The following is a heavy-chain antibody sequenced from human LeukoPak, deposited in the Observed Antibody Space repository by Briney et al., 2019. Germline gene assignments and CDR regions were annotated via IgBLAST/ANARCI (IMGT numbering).Heavy chain of an antibody. D-gene: IGHD3-22*01. Sequence: GGSLRLSCAASGLTFSSYAMSWVRQAPGKGLEWVSAISGSGGSTYYADSVKGRFTISRDNAKNSLYLQMNSLRAEDTAVYYCARDRKYYYDSSGYFIWGQGTLVTVSS. V-gene: IGHV3-23*01. CDR1: GLTFSSYA. CDR3: ARDRKYYYDSSGYFI. J-gene: IGHJ4*02. CDR2: ISGSGGST.